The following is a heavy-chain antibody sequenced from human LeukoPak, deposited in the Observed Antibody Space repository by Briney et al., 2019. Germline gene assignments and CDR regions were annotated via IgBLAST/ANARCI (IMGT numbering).Heavy chain of an antibody. D-gene: IGHD5-18*01. J-gene: IGHJ5*02. CDR1: GGTFSGYY. V-gene: IGHV4-34*01. CDR2: INHSGST. CDR3: ARVSRGYSYGYHGWFDP. Sequence: MPSETLSLTCAVYGGTFSGYYWSWIRPPPGKGREWIGEINHSGSTNYNPSLKSRVTISVDTSKNQFSLKLSSVTAADTAVYYCARVSRGYSYGYHGWFDPWGQGTLVTVSS.